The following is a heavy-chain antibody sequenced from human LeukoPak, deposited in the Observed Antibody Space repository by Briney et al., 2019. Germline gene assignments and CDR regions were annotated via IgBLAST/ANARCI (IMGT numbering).Heavy chain of an antibody. D-gene: IGHD2-2*01. J-gene: IGHJ4*02. CDR2: ISSSGSTI. Sequence: KPGGSLRLSCPASGLTFSDYYMSWIRQAPGKGLEWVSYISSSGSTIYYADSVKGRFTISRDNAKNSLYLQMNSLRAEDTAVYYCARDFCSSTSCPQTARDYWGQGTLVTVSS. CDR3: ARDFCSSTSCPQTARDY. V-gene: IGHV3-11*01. CDR1: GLTFSDYY.